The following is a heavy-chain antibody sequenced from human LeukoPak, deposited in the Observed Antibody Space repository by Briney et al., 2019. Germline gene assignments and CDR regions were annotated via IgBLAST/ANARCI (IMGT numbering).Heavy chain of an antibody. CDR2: INPNSGGT. J-gene: IGHJ4*02. V-gene: IGHV1-2*02. CDR3: AGEYRVSIERKGESGFAT. CDR1: GYTFTGYY. Sequence: ASVKVSCKASGYTFTGYYMHWVRQAPGQGLEWMGWINPNSGGTNYAQKFQGRVTMTRDTSISTAYMELSRLRSDDTAVYYCAGEYRVSIERKGESGFATWGKGTLV. D-gene: IGHD3-3*01.